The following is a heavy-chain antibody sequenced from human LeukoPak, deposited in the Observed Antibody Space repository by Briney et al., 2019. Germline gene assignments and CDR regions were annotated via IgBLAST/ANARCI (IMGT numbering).Heavy chain of an antibody. CDR1: GGSISTYY. CDR3: ARGGSGYANTWFDP. Sequence: SETLSLTCTVSGGSISTYYWSWIRQPPGEGLEWIGYIYYSGSTNYNPSLKSRVTISVDTSKNQFSLKLSSVTAADTAVYYCARGGSGYANTWFDPWGQGTLVTVSS. V-gene: IGHV4-59*01. D-gene: IGHD5-12*01. CDR2: IYYSGST. J-gene: IGHJ5*02.